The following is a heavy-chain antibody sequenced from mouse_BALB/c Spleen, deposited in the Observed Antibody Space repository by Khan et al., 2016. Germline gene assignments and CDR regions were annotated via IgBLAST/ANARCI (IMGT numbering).Heavy chain of an antibody. CDR3: AREGDYRYDRFAY. CDR1: GFSLTSYG. Sequence: QVQLKESGPGLVQPSQSLSITCTVSGFSLTSYGVHWVRQSPGKGLEWLGVIWSGGSTDYNAAFISRLSISKDNSKSQVFFKMNSLQANDTAIYXCAREGDYRYDRFAYWGQGTLVTVSA. CDR2: IWSGGST. D-gene: IGHD2-14*01. J-gene: IGHJ3*01. V-gene: IGHV2-2*02.